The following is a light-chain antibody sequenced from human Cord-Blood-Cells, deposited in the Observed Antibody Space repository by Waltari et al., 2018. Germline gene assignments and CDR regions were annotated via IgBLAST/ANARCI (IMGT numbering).Light chain of an antibody. J-gene: IGLJ3*02. CDR1: SSDVGSYTL. Sequence: SAFTRPPSVSGSPGPSITTPCTGTSSDVGSYTLFSWYQQHPGKAPKLMIYEGSKRPSGVSNRFSGSKSGNTASLTISGLQAEDEADYYCCSYAGSSTWVFGGGTKLTVL. V-gene: IGLV2-23*01. CDR2: EGS. CDR3: CSYAGSSTWV.